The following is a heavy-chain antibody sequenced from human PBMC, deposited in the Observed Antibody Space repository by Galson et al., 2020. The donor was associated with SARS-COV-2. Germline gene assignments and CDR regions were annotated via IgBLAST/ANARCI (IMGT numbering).Heavy chain of an antibody. CDR1: GNSIISGYY. CDR3: ARHLYYYESGDYCLEYFQQ. J-gene: IGHJ1*01. V-gene: IGHV4-38-2*02. CDR2: INSSGST. Sequence: SETLSLTCSVSGNSIISGYYWGWIRQSPEKGLEWIGSINSSGSTHYNPSLKSRVTISVDTSKTRFSLKLNSVTAADTAVYYCARHLYYYESGDYCLEYFQQWGQGTLATVSP. D-gene: IGHD3-22*01.